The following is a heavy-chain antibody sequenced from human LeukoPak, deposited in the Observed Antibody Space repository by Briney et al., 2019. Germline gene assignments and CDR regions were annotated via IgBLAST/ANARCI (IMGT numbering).Heavy chain of an antibody. D-gene: IGHD6-19*01. CDR3: ARAGASSGWPDY. Sequence: GGSLRLSCAASGFTFSSYGMHWVRQAPGKGLEWVAVISYDGSNKYYADSVKGRFTISRDNSKNTLYLQINSLRAEDTAVYYCARAGASSGWPDYWGQGTLVTVSS. CDR1: GFTFSSYG. V-gene: IGHV3-30*03. CDR2: ISYDGSNK. J-gene: IGHJ4*02.